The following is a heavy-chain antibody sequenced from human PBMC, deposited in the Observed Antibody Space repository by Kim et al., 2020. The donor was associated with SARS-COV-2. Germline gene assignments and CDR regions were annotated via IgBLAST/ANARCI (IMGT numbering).Heavy chain of an antibody. CDR2: IYYSGSA. D-gene: IGHD3-3*01. CDR1: GGSISSYY. V-gene: IGHV4-59*01. J-gene: IGHJ6*02. CDR3: ARSLFERITIFGVVIIAAMDV. Sequence: SETLSLTCTVSGGSISSYYWSWIRQPPGKGLEWIGYIYYSGSANYNPSLKSRVTISVDTSNNQFSLRLRSVTAADTAVYYCARSLFERITIFGVVIIAAMDVWGQGTTVTVSS.